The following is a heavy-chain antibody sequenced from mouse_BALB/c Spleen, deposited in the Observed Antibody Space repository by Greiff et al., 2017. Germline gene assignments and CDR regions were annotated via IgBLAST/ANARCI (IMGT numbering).Heavy chain of an antibody. V-gene: IGHV5-6-2*01. CDR2: INSNGGST. D-gene: IGHD2-4*01. CDR3: ARRDYDGFAY. J-gene: IGHJ3*01. Sequence: EVKLVESGGGLVKLGGSLKLSCAASGFTFSSYYMSWVRQTPEKRLELVAAINSNGGSTYYPDTVKGRFTISRDNAKNTLYLQMSSLKSEDTALYYCARRDYDGFAYWGQGTLVTVSA. CDR1: GFTFSSYY.